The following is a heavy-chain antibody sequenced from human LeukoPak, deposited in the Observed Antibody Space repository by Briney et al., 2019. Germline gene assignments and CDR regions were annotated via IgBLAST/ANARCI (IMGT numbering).Heavy chain of an antibody. Sequence: SETLSLTCTVSGGSISSSSYYWSWIRQPPGKGLEWIGYIYYSGDTNYNPSLKSRVAISVDTSKNQFSLNLTSVTAADTAVYYCARAHTSSWYFDYWGQGTLVTVSS. CDR2: IYYSGDT. CDR1: GGSISSSSYY. CDR3: ARAHTSSWYFDY. V-gene: IGHV4-61*01. J-gene: IGHJ4*02. D-gene: IGHD6-13*01.